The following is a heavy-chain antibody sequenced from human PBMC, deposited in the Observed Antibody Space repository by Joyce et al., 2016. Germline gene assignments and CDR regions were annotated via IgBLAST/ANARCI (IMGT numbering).Heavy chain of an antibody. V-gene: IGHV1-2*04. J-gene: IGHJ4*02. D-gene: IGHD2-15*01. CDR3: ARDHSAGHRFDY. Sequence: QVQLVQSGAEVKKPGASVKVSCKASGYTFSDYYIHWVRQGPGQGLEWMGWINPNSGGTNYAQKFQGWGTMTRDTSISTVHMELSRLKSDDTAVYYCARDHSAGHRFDYWGQGTLVTVSS. CDR2: INPNSGGT. CDR1: GYTFSDYY.